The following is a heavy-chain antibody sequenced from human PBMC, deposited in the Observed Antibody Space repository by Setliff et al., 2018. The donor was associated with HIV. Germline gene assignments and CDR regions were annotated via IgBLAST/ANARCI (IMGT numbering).Heavy chain of an antibody. CDR1: GFSFSAFS. CDR3: VRDLMWAFDI. J-gene: IGHJ3*02. V-gene: IGHV3-48*04. Sequence: PGGSLRLSCVASGFSFSAFSMNWVRQVPGKGLEWISYITKDGGGAIFYADSVKGRFTISRDNAMNSLYLQMSSLRVEDTAVYYCVRDLMWAFDIWGQGTMVTVSS. CDR2: ITKDGGGAI. D-gene: IGHD2-21*01.